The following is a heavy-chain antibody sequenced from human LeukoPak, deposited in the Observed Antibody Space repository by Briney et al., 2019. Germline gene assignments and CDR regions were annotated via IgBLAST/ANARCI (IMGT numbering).Heavy chain of an antibody. J-gene: IGHJ3*02. V-gene: IGHV3-33*01. CDR2: IRYDGSNT. D-gene: IGHD6-19*01. Sequence: GGSLRLSCAASGFTFSSYGMHWVRQAPGTGLEWVAVIRYDGSNTYYADSVRGRFTISRDNSKNTLYLQMNNLRAEDTAVYYCARDWRRWAGITPSAFDIWGQGTMVTVSS. CDR3: ARDWRRWAGITPSAFDI. CDR1: GFTFSSYG.